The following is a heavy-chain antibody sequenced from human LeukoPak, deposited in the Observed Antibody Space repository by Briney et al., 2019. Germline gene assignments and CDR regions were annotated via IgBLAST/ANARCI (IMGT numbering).Heavy chain of an antibody. CDR3: ARTSGESTAALRAPFDY. Sequence: PGGSLRLSCAASGFIVSSNYMTWVRQAPGKGLEWVSSISSSSGYKYYADSVKGRFTISRDNAKNSLYLQMDSLRAEDAAVYYCARTSGESTAALRAPFDYWGQGTLATVSS. CDR2: ISSSSGYK. CDR1: GFIVSSNY. J-gene: IGHJ4*02. V-gene: IGHV3-21*01. D-gene: IGHD6-6*01.